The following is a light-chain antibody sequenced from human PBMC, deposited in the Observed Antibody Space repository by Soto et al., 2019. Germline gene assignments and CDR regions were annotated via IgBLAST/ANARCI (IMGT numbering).Light chain of an antibody. J-gene: IGLJ1*01. CDR3: SSYAGSNNRYV. CDR1: SSDVGGYNY. CDR2: EVS. V-gene: IGLV2-8*01. Sequence: QSALTQPPSASGSPGQSVTISCTGTSSDVGGYNYVSWYQQHPGKAPKLMIYEVSKRPSGVPDRFSGSKSGNTASLTVSGLQAEDXADYYCSSYAGSNNRYVFGTGTTLTVL.